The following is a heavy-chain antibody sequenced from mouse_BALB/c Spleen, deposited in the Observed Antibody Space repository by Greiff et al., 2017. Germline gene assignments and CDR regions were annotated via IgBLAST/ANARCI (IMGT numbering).Heavy chain of an antibody. CDR2: INPSNGGT. CDR3: TREGGLRSAMDY. D-gene: IGHD2-4*01. J-gene: IGHJ4*01. Sequence: QVQLQQSGAELVKPGASVKLSCKASGYTFTSYYMYWVKQRPGQGLEWIGEINPSNGGTNFNEKFKSKATLTVDKSSSTAYMQLSSLTSEDSAVYYCTREGGLRSAMDYWGQGTSVTVSS. CDR1: GYTFTSYY. V-gene: IGHV1S81*02.